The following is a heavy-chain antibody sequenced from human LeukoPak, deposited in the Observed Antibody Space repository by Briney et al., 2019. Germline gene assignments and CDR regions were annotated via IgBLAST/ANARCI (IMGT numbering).Heavy chain of an antibody. V-gene: IGHV4-34*01. CDR2: INHSGST. D-gene: IGHD2-15*01. CDR3: ARGDAVAATGFDY. Sequence: SETLSLTCAVYGGSFSGYYWSWIRQPPGKGLEWIGEINHSGSTNYNPSLKSRVTISVDTSKNQFSLELSSVTAADTAVYYCARGDAVAATGFDYWGQGTLVTVSS. J-gene: IGHJ4*02. CDR1: GGSFSGYY.